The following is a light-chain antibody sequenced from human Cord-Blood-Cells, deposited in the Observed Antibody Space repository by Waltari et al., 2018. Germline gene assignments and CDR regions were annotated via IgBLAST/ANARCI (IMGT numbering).Light chain of an antibody. CDR1: QSVSSD. Sequence: EIVVTQSPATWALSAGERATLSCRTSQSVSSDLAWYQQKPGQAPRLLIYDASNRATGIPARFSGSGSGTDFTLTISSLEPEDFAVYYCQQRSNWPLPFGGGTQVEIK. CDR3: QQRSNWPLP. V-gene: IGKV3-11*01. J-gene: IGKJ4*01. CDR2: DAS.